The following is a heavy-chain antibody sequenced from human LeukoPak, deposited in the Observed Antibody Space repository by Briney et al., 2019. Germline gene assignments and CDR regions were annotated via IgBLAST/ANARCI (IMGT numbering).Heavy chain of an antibody. CDR1: GGSFSGYH. V-gene: IGHV4-59*01. J-gene: IGHJ6*02. CDR3: ARDRTIAAGDGGFYYYGMDV. Sequence: PSETLSLTCAVYGGSFSGYHWSWIRQPPGKGLEWIGFMYYSGSTKYNPSLKSRVTISVETSKSQFSLRLSSVTAADTAVYYCARDRTIAAGDGGFYYYGMDVWGQGTTVTVSS. D-gene: IGHD6-13*01. CDR2: MYYSGST.